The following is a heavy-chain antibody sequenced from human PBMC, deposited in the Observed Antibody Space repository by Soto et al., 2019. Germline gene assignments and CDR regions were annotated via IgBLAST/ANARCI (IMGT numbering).Heavy chain of an antibody. CDR3: TRGGSVVYAIWWGSGYYYGMDV. CDR2: IRSKAYGGTT. V-gene: IGHV3-49*03. D-gene: IGHD2-8*02. J-gene: IGHJ6*02. CDR1: GFTFGDYA. Sequence: PGWSLRLSCTASGFTFGDYAMSWFRQAPGKGLEWVGFIRSKAYGGTTEYAASVKGRFTISRDDSKSIAYLQMNSLKTEDTAVYYCTRGGSVVYAIWWGSGYYYGMDVWGQGTTVTVSS.